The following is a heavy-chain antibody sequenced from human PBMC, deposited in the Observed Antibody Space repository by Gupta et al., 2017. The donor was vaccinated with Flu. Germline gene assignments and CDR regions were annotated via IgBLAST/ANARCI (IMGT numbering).Heavy chain of an antibody. V-gene: IGHV3-15*01. CDR2: GKRKSDGGTT. D-gene: IGHD2-15*01. Sequence: FVASGKRKSDGGTTSYVAPVKGRFTKSRDDSKKTVYLKMNSLKIEGTGVYFCAAATQDSGVSLFDSWGQGILVTVSS. CDR3: AAATQDSGVSLFDS. J-gene: IGHJ4*02.